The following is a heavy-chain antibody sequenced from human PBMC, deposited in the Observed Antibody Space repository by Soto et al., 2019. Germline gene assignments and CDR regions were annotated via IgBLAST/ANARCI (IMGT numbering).Heavy chain of an antibody. J-gene: IGHJ5*02. Sequence: GGSLRLSCAASGFTFSSYAMSGVRQAPGKGLEWVSAISGSGGSTYYADSVKGRFTISRDNSKNTLYLQMNSLRAEDTAVYYCAKDQDWSGWYRSWFDPWGQGTLVTVSS. CDR1: GFTFSSYA. V-gene: IGHV3-23*01. CDR3: AKDQDWSGWYRSWFDP. D-gene: IGHD6-19*01. CDR2: ISGSGGST.